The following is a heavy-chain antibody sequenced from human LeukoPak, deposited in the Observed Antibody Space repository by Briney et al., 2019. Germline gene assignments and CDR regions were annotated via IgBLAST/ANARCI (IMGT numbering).Heavy chain of an antibody. J-gene: IGHJ4*02. V-gene: IGHV3-48*03. Sequence: GGSLRLSCAASGFTFSSYEMNWVRQAPGKGLEWVSYISSSSSPIDYADSVRGRFTISRDNAKNSLYLQMDSLRAEDTAVYYCARSLSGLAVTVPFDNWGQGTLVTVSS. D-gene: IGHD6-19*01. CDR1: GFTFSSYE. CDR3: ARSLSGLAVTVPFDN. CDR2: ISSSSSPI.